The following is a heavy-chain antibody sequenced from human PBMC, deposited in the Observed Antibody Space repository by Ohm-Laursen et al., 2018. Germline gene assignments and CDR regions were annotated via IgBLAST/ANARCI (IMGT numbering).Heavy chain of an antibody. D-gene: IGHD6-13*01. Sequence: SLRLSCTSSEFTSSRYCISWVRQPQGKGLERVANIKQDGSENDYVDSVKDRFTISRDNAKNSLYLQMNSLRAEGTAVYYCSRSKQAYCFDYWGQGVLVTVSS. CDR1: EFTSSRYC. J-gene: IGHJ4*02. CDR3: SRSKQAYCFDY. CDR2: IKQDGSEN. V-gene: IGHV3-7*02.